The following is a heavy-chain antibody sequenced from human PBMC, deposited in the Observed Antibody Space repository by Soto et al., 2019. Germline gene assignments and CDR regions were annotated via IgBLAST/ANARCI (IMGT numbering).Heavy chain of an antibody. J-gene: IGHJ4*02. V-gene: IGHV3-33*01. Sequence: PGGSLRLSCAASGFTFSSYGMHWVRQAPGKGLEWVAVIWYDGSNKYYADSVKGRFTISRDNSKNTLYLQMNSLRAEDTAVYYCARGSVAAPRAGFDYWGQGTLVTVS. CDR1: GFTFSSYG. D-gene: IGHD6-6*01. CDR2: IWYDGSNK. CDR3: ARGSVAAPRAGFDY.